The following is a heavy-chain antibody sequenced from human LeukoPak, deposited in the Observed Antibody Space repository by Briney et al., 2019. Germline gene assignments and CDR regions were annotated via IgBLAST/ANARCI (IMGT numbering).Heavy chain of an antibody. CDR2: INTGGST. Sequence: GGSLRLSCAASGFAVNTYYMSWIRQAPGKGLEWVSMINTGGSTRYADSVKGRFTISRDNSKNTVYLQMNSLRADGTALYYCSRESSQSHASDIWGQGTMVTVSS. V-gene: IGHV3-53*01. J-gene: IGHJ3*02. CDR3: SRESSQSHASDI. D-gene: IGHD6-19*01. CDR1: GFAVNTYY.